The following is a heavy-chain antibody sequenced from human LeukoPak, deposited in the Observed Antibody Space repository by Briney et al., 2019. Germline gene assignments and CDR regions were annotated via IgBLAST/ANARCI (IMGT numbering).Heavy chain of an antibody. V-gene: IGHV4-39*01. Sequence: ASETLSLTCTVSGGSISSSSYYWGWIRQSPGKGLEWIGSIYYSGSSYYNPSLKSRVTISVDTSKNQFSLRLSSVTAADTARYYCARVGSSGYWHYFDNWGQGALVTVSS. CDR1: GGSISSSSYY. CDR2: IYYSGSS. CDR3: ARVGSSGYWHYFDN. D-gene: IGHD3-22*01. J-gene: IGHJ4*02.